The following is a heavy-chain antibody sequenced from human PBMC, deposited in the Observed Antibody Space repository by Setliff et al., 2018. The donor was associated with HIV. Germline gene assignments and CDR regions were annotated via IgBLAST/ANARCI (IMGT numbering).Heavy chain of an antibody. J-gene: IGHJ5*02. CDR1: GYSISSGYY. Sequence: SETLSLTCAVSGYSISSGYYWGWIRQPPGKRLEWIGSVSQSGSTYYNPSLKSRITISVDRSKNLFSLKLISVTAADQGVYYCARVPVAGANWFDPWGLRLSWSPSPQ. D-gene: IGHD2-21*01. CDR3: ARVPVAGANWFDP. CDR2: VSQSGST. V-gene: IGHV4-38-2*01.